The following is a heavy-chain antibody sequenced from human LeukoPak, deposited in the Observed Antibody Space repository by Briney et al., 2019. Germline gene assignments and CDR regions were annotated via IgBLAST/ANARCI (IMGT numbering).Heavy chain of an antibody. V-gene: IGHV3-21*01. D-gene: IGHD1-26*01. J-gene: IGHJ3*02. CDR3: ARQVGVDDAFDI. CDR2: ISSGSSYI. CDR1: GFTFNTYS. Sequence: KPEGSLRLSCAASGFTFNTYSVNWVRQAPGKGLEWVSSISSGSSYIFYADSMKGRFTISRDNAKTSLYLQMNSLRAEDTAVYYCARQVGVDDAFDIWGQGTKVTVSS.